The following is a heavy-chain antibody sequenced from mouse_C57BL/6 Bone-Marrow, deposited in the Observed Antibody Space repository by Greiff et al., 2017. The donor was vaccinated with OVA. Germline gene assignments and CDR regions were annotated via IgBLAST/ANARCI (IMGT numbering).Heavy chain of an antibody. D-gene: IGHD1-1*01. V-gene: IGHV1-15*01. CDR2: IDPETGGT. CDR1: GYTFTDYE. J-gene: IGHJ2*01. CDR3: TRWRYYYGFDY. Sequence: QVQLQQSGAELVRPGASVTLSCKASGYTFTDYEMHWVKQTPVHGLEWIGAIDPETGGTAYNQKFKGKAILTADKSSSTAYMELRSLTSEDSAVYYCTRWRYYYGFDYWGQGTTLTVSS.